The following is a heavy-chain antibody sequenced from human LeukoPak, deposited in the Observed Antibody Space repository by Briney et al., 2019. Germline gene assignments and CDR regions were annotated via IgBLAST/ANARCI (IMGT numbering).Heavy chain of an antibody. Sequence: SETLSLTCTVSGDSISTSGYYWSWIRRHPGTGLEWIAYIHYIGNTYYNPSLQSRVTMSVDTSSNQFSLNVASVTAADTAIYYCARVRDDYFFDYWGQGILVTVSS. CDR1: GDSISTSGYY. D-gene: IGHD3-3*01. CDR2: IHYIGNT. J-gene: IGHJ4*02. V-gene: IGHV4-31*03. CDR3: ARVRDDYFFDY.